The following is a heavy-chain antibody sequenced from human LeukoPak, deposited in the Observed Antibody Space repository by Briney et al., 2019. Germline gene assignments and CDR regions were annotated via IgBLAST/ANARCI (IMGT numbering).Heavy chain of an antibody. CDR2: IRFDGNDK. CDR3: AKEGGRYFDY. V-gene: IGHV3-30*02. CDR1: GFTFSSYG. Sequence: GGSLRLSCAASGFTFSSYGMHWVRQAPGKGLEWVPFIRFDGNDKYYADSAKGRFTISRDNSKNTLFLQMNSLRAEDTAVYYCAKEGGRYFDYWGQGTLVTVSS. J-gene: IGHJ4*02.